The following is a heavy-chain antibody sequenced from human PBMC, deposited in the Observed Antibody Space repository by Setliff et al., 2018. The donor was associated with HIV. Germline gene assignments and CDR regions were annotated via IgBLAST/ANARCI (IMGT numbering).Heavy chain of an antibody. D-gene: IGHD2-8*02. J-gene: IGHJ4*02. CDR1: GYTFSSYG. CDR2: INTETGKP. V-gene: IGHV7-4-1*02. Sequence: ASVKVSCKASGYTFSSYGISWVRQAPGQGVEWMGWINTETGKPMYAQGFRGRLVFSLDTSVNTAYLQINSLKAEDTAMYYCARVGSYWSTFDYWGQGALVTVSS. CDR3: ARVGSYWSTFDY.